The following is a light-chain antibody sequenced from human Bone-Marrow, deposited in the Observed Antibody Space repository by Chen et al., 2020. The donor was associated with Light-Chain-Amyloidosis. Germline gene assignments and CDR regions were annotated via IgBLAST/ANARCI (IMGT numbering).Light chain of an antibody. CDR1: KIGSTS. V-gene: IGLV3-21*02. CDR2: DDS. CDR3: QVWDRSSDRPV. Sequence: SYVLTQPSSVSVAPGQTATIACAGNKIGSTSVHWYQQTPGQAPPLVVYDDSDRPSGIPELLSGSNAGQTATLTSSRVEAGDEADYYCQVWDRSSDRPVFGGGTKLTVL. J-gene: IGLJ3*02.